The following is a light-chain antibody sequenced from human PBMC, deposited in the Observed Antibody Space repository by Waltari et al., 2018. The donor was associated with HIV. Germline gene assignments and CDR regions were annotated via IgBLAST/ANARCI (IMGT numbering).Light chain of an antibody. Sequence: QSVLTQPPSVSAAPGQKVTISCSGSSANIWSTYVSWYQQLPGAAPKLLIYDNTERPSGIPDRFSGSKSGTSATLGITGLQTGDEADYYCGTWDSSLGGWVFGGGTKLAVL. CDR2: DNT. CDR3: GTWDSSLGGWV. V-gene: IGLV1-51*01. J-gene: IGLJ3*02. CDR1: SANIWSTY.